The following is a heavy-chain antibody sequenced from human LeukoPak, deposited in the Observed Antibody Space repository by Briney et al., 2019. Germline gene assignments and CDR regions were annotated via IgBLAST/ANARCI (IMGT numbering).Heavy chain of an antibody. CDR2: IYYSGST. J-gene: IGHJ5*02. CDR3: ARDAGWDWNYRRWFDP. D-gene: IGHD1-7*01. CDR1: GGSISSGDYY. Sequence: SQTLSLTCTVSGGSISSGDYYWSWIRQPPGKGLEWIGYIYYSGSTYYNPSLKSRVTISVDTSKNQFSLKLSSVTAADTAVYYCARDAGWDWNYRRWFDPWGQGTLVTVSP. V-gene: IGHV4-30-4*08.